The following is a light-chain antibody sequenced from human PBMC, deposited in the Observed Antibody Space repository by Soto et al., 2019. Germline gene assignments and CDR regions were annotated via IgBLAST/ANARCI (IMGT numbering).Light chain of an antibody. V-gene: IGKV3D-15*01. CDR1: QSVGSK. J-gene: IGKJ4*01. CDR3: QQYGDWPGA. Sequence: EIVMTQSLPTLSVSPGERATLSCRASQSVGSKLAWYQQRPGQAPRLLIYDASNRATGIPARFSGSGSGTEFSLTISSLQSEDFAVYSCQQYGDWPGAFGGGTKVEIK. CDR2: DAS.